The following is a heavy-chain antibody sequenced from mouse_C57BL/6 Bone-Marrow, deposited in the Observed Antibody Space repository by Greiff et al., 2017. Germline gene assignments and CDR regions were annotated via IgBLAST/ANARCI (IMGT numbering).Heavy chain of an antibody. CDR3: ARIGIDAY. CDR2: IDPHSGGT. CDR1: GYTFTSYW. V-gene: IGHV1-72*01. Sequence: QVQLQQPGAELVKPGASVKLSCKASGYTFTSYWMHWVKQRPGRGLEGIGRIDPHSGGTKYNEKFKSKATLTVDKPSSTAYMPISSLTSEDSAVYYCARIGIDAYWVQGTLVTVSA. J-gene: IGHJ3*01.